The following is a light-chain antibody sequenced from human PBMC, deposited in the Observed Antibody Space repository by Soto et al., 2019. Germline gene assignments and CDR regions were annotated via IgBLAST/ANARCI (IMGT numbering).Light chain of an antibody. CDR3: GSYAGGDKFV. V-gene: IGLV2-8*01. Sequence: QSALTQSPSASGSPGQSVTISCTGTSSDINIFNSVSWYQQHPGKAPKLLIYEVYKRPSGVPDRFSGSKSGNTASLTVSGLQAEDEAEYFCGSYAGGDKFVFGTVTKLTVL. CDR1: SSDINIFNS. CDR2: EVY. J-gene: IGLJ1*01.